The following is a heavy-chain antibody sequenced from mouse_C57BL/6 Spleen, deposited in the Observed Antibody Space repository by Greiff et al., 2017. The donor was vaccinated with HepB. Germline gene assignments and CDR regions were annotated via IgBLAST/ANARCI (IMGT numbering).Heavy chain of an antibody. Sequence: EVKLMESGGDLVKPGGSLKLSCAASGFTFSSYGMSWVRQTPDKRLEWVATISSGGSYTYYPDSVKGRFTISRDNAKNTLYLQMSSLKSEDTAMYYCARQVYYGSSLYYFDYWGQGTTLTVSS. CDR3: ARQVYYGSSLYYFDY. D-gene: IGHD1-1*01. V-gene: IGHV5-6*01. CDR2: ISSGGSYT. J-gene: IGHJ2*01. CDR1: GFTFSSYG.